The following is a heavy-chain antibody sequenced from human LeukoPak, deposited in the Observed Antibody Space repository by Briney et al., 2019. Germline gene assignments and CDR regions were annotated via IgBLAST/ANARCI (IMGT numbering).Heavy chain of an antibody. CDR3: ARGDDFWSGYNWFDP. Sequence: PSETLTLTCTVSGGSISSYYWSWIRQPPGKGLEWIGYIYYSGSTNYNPSLKSRVTISVDTSKNQFSLKLSSVTAADTAVYYCARGDDFWSGYNWFDPWGQGTLVTVSS. CDR2: IYYSGST. V-gene: IGHV4-59*01. CDR1: GGSISSYY. D-gene: IGHD3-3*01. J-gene: IGHJ5*02.